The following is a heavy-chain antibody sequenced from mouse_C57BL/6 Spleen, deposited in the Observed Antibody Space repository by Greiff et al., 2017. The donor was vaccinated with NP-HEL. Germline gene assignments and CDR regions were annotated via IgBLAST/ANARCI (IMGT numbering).Heavy chain of an antibody. V-gene: IGHV1-15*01. CDR1: GYTFTDYE. D-gene: IGHD1-1*01. CDR2: IDPETGGT. J-gene: IGHJ2*01. CDR3: TKANYYGSSEYFDY. Sequence: VQLQQSGAELVRPGASVTLSCKASGYTFTDYEMHWVKQTPVHGLEWIGAIDPETGGTAYNQKFKGKAILTADKSSSTAYMELRSLTSEDSAVYYCTKANYYGSSEYFDYWGQGTTLTVSS.